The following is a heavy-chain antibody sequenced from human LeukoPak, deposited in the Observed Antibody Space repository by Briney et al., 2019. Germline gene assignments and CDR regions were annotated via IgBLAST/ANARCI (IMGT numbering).Heavy chain of an antibody. CDR3: ARDSAPFWSGYPYYYYYYMDV. J-gene: IGHJ6*03. CDR1: GGSISSYY. CDR2: IYTSGST. V-gene: IGHV4-4*07. Sequence: SETLSLTCTVSGGSISSYYWSWIRQPAGKGLEWIGRIYTSGSTNYNPSLKSRVTTSVDTSKNQFSLKLSSVTAADTAVYYCARDSAPFWSGYPYYYYYYMDVWGKGTTVTVSS. D-gene: IGHD3-3*01.